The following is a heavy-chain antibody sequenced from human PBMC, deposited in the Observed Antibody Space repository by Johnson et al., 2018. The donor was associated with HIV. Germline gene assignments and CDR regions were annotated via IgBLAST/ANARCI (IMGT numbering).Heavy chain of an antibody. CDR2: ISWNSGSI. Sequence: EVQLVESGGGVVQPGRSLRLSCAASGFTFGNYAMHWVRQAPGKGLEWVSGISWNSGSIGYADSVKGRFTISRDNAKNSLYLQMNRLRAEDTALYYCGKDERSSFEAVDTRGQGTMVTVSS. V-gene: IGHV3-9*01. CDR1: GFTFGNYA. J-gene: IGHJ3*02. CDR3: GKDERSSFEAVDT. D-gene: IGHD6-19*01.